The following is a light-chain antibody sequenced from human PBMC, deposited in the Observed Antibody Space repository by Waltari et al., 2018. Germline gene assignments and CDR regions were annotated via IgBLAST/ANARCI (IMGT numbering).Light chain of an antibody. J-gene: IGLJ3*02. CDR1: SSDVGFYNY. V-gene: IGLV2-14*01. CDR2: DVS. CDR3: NSYAGSSSWV. Sequence: QSALTQPASVSGSPGQSITISCTGTSSDVGFYNYVSWYQQHPGKAPKLMIYDVSERPSGVSIRFSGSKSGNTASLTISVLQAEDEADYYGNSYAGSSSWVFGGGTKLTVL.